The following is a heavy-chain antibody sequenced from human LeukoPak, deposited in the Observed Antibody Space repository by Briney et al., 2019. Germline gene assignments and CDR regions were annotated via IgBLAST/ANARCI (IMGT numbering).Heavy chain of an antibody. CDR1: GYSLTSYW. Sequence: GESLKISCKGSGYSLTSYWIGWVRQMPGKGLEWMGIIYPGDSDTRYSPSFQGQVTISADKSISTAYLQWSSLKASDTAMYYCASYRKRSGSYFGYWGQGTLVTVSS. J-gene: IGHJ4*02. CDR2: IYPGDSDT. V-gene: IGHV5-51*01. D-gene: IGHD1-26*01. CDR3: ASYRKRSGSYFGY.